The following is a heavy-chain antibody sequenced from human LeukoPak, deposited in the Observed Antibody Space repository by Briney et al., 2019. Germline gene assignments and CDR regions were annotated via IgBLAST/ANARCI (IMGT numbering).Heavy chain of an antibody. J-gene: IGHJ4*02. Sequence: GASVKVSCKASGGTFSSYAISWVRQAPGQGLEWMGGIIPIFGTANYAQRFQGRVTITTDESTSTAYMELSSLRSEDTAVYYCARDRDGGSCYDYWGQGTLVTVSS. V-gene: IGHV1-69*05. CDR3: ARDRDGGSCYDY. CDR1: GGTFSSYA. D-gene: IGHD2-15*01. CDR2: IIPIFGTA.